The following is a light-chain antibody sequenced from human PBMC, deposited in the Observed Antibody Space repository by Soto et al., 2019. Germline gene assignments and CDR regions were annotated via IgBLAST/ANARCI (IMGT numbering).Light chain of an antibody. CDR1: ESLLHNTGYSY. CDR3: MQALQSPWT. V-gene: IGKV2-28*01. CDR2: LSS. J-gene: IGKJ1*01. Sequence: DIVMTQSPLSLIVTPGEPASISCRSCESLLHNTGYSYWDWYLQKSGQSPPLLINLSSYRASGVPDRFSGSGSGTDFTLQISRVEAEDVGVYYCMQALQSPWTFGQGTKVEIK.